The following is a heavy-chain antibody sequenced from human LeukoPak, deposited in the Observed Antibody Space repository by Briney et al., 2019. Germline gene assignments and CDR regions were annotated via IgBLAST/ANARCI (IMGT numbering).Heavy chain of an antibody. CDR1: GGSISSGGYY. J-gene: IGHJ4*02. Sequence: PSETLSLTCTVSGGSISSGGYYWSWIRQPPGKGLEWIGYIYYSGSTNYNPSLKSRVTISVDTSKNQFSLKLSSVTAADTAVYYCARLNGDYDDYWGQGTLVTVSS. CDR2: IYYSGST. D-gene: IGHD4-17*01. V-gene: IGHV4-61*08. CDR3: ARLNGDYDDY.